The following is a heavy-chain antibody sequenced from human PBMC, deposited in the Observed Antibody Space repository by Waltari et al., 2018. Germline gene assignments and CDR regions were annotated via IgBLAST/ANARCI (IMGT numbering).Heavy chain of an antibody. CDR2: ISTNGGAT. V-gene: IGHV3-64D*06. J-gene: IGHJ3*01. CDR1: GFTFGTFS. Sequence: EVQLVDSGGGLVQPGGSRGLSGSSSGFTFGTFSYTVVPLVQGKGLEYVSAISTNGGATHYADSVKGRFSISRDNFKNTLYLQMSSLRVEDTAVYYCVKHRTAYQLLWVAAFDVWGQGTMVTVSS. D-gene: IGHD2-2*01. CDR3: VKHRTAYQLLWVAAFDV.